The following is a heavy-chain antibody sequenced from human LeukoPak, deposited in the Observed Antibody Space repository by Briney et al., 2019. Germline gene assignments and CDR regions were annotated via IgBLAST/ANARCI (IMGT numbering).Heavy chain of an antibody. Sequence: GASVKVSCKASGYTFTGYYMHSVLQAPGQGLEWMGRINPNSGGTNYAQKFQGRVTMTRDTSISTAYMELSRLRSDDTAVYYCARASKIYGDYFGYWGQGTLVTVSS. CDR3: ARASKIYGDYFGY. CDR1: GYTFTGYY. V-gene: IGHV1-2*06. D-gene: IGHD4-17*01. J-gene: IGHJ4*02. CDR2: INPNSGGT.